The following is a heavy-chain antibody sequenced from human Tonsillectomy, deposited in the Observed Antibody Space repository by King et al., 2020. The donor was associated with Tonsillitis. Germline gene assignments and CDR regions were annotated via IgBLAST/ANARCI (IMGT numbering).Heavy chain of an antibody. J-gene: IGHJ4*02. CDR1: GFTFSRYS. V-gene: IGHV3-21*01. CDR3: VRGDTVDRGEINDY. D-gene: IGHD5-12*01. Sequence: DVQLVQSGGGLVKPGGSLRLSCAASGFTFSRYSMNWVRQAPGKGLEWVSSISSRSTDIYYADSVKGRFTISRDNAKNSLYLQMHSLRAEDTAVYYCVRGDTVDRGEINDYWGQGTLVTVSS. CDR2: ISSRSTDI.